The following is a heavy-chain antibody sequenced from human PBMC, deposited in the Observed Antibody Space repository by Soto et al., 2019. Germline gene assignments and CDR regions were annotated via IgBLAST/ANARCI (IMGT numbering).Heavy chain of an antibody. V-gene: IGHV3-72*01. CDR3: SRAGILTTPYYFDY. CDR1: GFTFSDHY. D-gene: IGHD2-21*01. CDR2: IRNKANSYTT. Sequence: GGSLRLSCAALGFTFSDHYMDWVRQAPGKGLEWVGRIRNKANSYTTEYAASVKGRFTISRDDSRNLLFLQMFSLKTEDTAVYYCSRAGILTTPYYFDYWGQGTQVTVSS. J-gene: IGHJ4*02.